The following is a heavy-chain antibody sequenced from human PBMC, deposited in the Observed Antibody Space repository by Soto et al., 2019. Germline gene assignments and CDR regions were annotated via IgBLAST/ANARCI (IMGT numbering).Heavy chain of an antibody. D-gene: IGHD3-16*02. CDR1: GFTFSSYA. J-gene: IGHJ4*02. CDR2: ISYDGSNK. CDR3: AKGGIYDYIWGSYRYPVDY. V-gene: IGHV3-30*18. Sequence: QVQLVESGGGVVQPGRSLRLSCAASGFTFSSYAMHWVRQAPGKGLEWVAVISYDGSNKYYADSVKGRFTISRDNSKNTLYLQMNSLRAEDTAVYYCAKGGIYDYIWGSYRYPVDYWGQGTLVTVSS.